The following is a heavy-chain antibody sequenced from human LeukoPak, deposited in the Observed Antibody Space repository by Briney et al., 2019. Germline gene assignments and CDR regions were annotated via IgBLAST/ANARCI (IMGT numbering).Heavy chain of an antibody. CDR1: GFTFSSYA. Sequence: GRSLRLSCEASGFTFSSYAMHWARQAPGKGLEWVATISYDGSNKYYADSVKGRFTISRENSKNTLYLQMNSLRAEDTAVYYCVRDYYYGSGQLWNGAFDIWGQGTMVTVSS. J-gene: IGHJ3*02. CDR2: ISYDGSNK. V-gene: IGHV3-30*04. CDR3: VRDYYYGSGQLWNGAFDI. D-gene: IGHD3-10*01.